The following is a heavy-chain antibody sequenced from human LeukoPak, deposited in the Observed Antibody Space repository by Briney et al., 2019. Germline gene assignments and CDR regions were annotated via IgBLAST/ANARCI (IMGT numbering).Heavy chain of an antibody. Sequence: SETMSLPCTVSGGSISSNTYYWGWIRQPPGKGLEWIGGIYYCGSTYYNPSLMSRVTISVDTSKNQFSLKLSSVTAADTAVYYCARDYQGGYGDKTVDYWGQGTLVTVSS. J-gene: IGHJ4*02. V-gene: IGHV4-39*07. CDR3: ARDYQGGYGDKTVDY. CDR2: IYYCGST. CDR1: GGSISSNTYY. D-gene: IGHD5-18*01.